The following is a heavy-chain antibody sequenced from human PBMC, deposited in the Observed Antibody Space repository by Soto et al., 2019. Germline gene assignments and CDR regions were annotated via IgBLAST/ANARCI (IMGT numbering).Heavy chain of an antibody. CDR1: GPTFNNCA. D-gene: IGHD3-10*01. Sequence: SVKVSCKGSGPTFNNCAMGWVRQAPGQGLEWMGGIIPIFGNAYYAQNFQGRVTITADESTSTAYMEVSSLTSEDTAVYYCATGDYYRGPRWGQGTLVTVSS. CDR2: IIPIFGNA. V-gene: IGHV1-69*13. J-gene: IGHJ4*02. CDR3: ATGDYYRGPR.